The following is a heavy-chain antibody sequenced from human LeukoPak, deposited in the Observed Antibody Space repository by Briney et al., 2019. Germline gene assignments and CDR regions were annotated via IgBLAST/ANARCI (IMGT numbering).Heavy chain of an antibody. CDR2: INPNSGGT. V-gene: IGHV1-2*02. D-gene: IGHD2-2*02. CDR3: ARVTGRCSSTSCYRLAGEFDY. CDR1: GYTFTGYY. Sequence: VASVKVSCKASGYTFTGYYMHWVRQAPGQGLEWMGWINPNSGGTNYAQKFQGRVTMTRDTSISTAYMELSRLRSDDTAVYYCARVTGRCSSTSCYRLAGEFDYWGQGTLVTVSS. J-gene: IGHJ4*02.